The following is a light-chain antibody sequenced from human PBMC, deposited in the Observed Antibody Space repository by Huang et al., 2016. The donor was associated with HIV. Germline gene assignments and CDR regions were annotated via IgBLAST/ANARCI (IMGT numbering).Light chain of an antibody. V-gene: IGKV2-28*01. CDR3: MQALQTPRT. Sequence: DIVMTQSPLSLPVTPGEPASISCRSSQSLLHSNGYNYLDWYLQKPGQSPQLVIYLSSNRAAGVPDRFSGSGSVTHFTLKISRVEAEDVWVYYCMQALQTPRTFGQGTRLEMK. CDR2: LSS. CDR1: QSLLHSNGYNY. J-gene: IGKJ5*01.